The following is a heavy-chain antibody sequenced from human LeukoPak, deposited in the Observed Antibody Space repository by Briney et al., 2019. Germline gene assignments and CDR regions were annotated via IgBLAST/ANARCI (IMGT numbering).Heavy chain of an antibody. J-gene: IGHJ3*02. Sequence: SVKVSCKASGGTFSCYAISWVRQAPGQGLEWMGGIIPIFGTANYAQKFQGRVTITTDESTSTAYMELSSLRSEDTAVYYCARNFITIFGVVGAFDIWGQGTMVTVSS. V-gene: IGHV1-69*05. D-gene: IGHD3-3*01. CDR3: ARNFITIFGVVGAFDI. CDR1: GGTFSCYA. CDR2: IIPIFGTA.